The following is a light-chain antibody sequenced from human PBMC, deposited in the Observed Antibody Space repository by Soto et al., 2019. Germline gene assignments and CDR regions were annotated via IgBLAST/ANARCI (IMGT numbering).Light chain of an antibody. CDR1: SSDVGIYNY. CDR2: QVT. CDR3: SSYTGSTNYV. J-gene: IGLJ1*01. Sequence: ALAQPASVSGSPGQSITISCTGTSSDVGIYNYVSWYQQHPGKAPKLMIYQVTNRPSGVSNRFSGSKSGNTASLTISGLQAEDEADYYCSSYTGSTNYVFGTGTRSPS. V-gene: IGLV2-14*01.